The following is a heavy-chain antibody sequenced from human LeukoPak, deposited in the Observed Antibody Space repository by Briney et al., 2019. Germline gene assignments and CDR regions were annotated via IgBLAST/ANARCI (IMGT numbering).Heavy chain of an antibody. CDR2: IYHNGTP. CDR3: ARDSGGPHSGFEI. J-gene: IGHJ3*02. V-gene: IGHV4-4*02. CDR1: VGSINSGNW. D-gene: IGHD6-19*01. Sequence: SETLSLTCAVSVGSINSGNWWSWVRQSPGKGLEWIGEIYHNGTPNYNPSLKSRVTISVDTSKNQYSLKMSSVTAADTAVYYCARDSGGPHSGFEIWGQGTMVTASS.